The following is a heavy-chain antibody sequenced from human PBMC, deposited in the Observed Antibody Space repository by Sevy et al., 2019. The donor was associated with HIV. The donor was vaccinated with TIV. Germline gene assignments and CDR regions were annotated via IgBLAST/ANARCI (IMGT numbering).Heavy chain of an antibody. J-gene: IGHJ4*02. Sequence: GGSLRLSCAASEFIFDDYAMHWVRQVPGRGLQWVSGISWNSGAIDYAESVKGRFTMSSDNAKNSLYLQMNNLRLEDKALNYSAKDRGYSNRSIDFWGQGTLVTVSS. CDR2: ISWNSGAI. D-gene: IGHD5-18*01. CDR3: AKDRGYSNRSIDF. V-gene: IGHV3-9*01. CDR1: EFIFDDYA.